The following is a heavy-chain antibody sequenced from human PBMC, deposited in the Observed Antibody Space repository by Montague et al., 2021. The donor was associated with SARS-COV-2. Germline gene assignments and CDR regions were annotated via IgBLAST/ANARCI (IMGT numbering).Heavy chain of an antibody. D-gene: IGHD4-17*01. V-gene: IGHV6-1*01. Sequence: CAISGDSVWSNTAAWNWIRQSPSGGLEWLGRTNYRSKWTSDCATSVEGRISIDPDTSKNQFFLHLRSVTPEDTGVHYCVRDTGSAQAGFDAWGQGTLVTVSS. J-gene: IGHJ4*02. CDR3: VRDTGSAQAGFDA. CDR1: GDSVWSNTAA. CDR2: TNYRSKWTS.